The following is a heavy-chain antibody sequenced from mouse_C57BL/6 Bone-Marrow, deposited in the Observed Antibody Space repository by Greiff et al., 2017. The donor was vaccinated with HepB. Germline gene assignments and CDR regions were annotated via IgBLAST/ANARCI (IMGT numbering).Heavy chain of an antibody. CDR2: IDPENGDT. V-gene: IGHV14-4*01. CDR3: TTGVYYAMDD. J-gene: IGHJ4*01. CDR1: GFNIKDDY. Sequence: VQLQQSGAELVRPGASVKLSCTASGFNIKDDYMHWVKQRPEQGLEWIGWIDPENGDTEYASKFQGKATITADTSSNTAYLQLSSLTSEDTAVYYCTTGVYYAMDDWGQGTSVTVSS.